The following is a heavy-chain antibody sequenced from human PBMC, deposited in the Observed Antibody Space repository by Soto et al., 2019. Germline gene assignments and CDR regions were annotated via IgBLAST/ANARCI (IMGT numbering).Heavy chain of an antibody. CDR2: IGGGAGRT. CDR3: AKSRSSFFYYGMDV. J-gene: IGHJ6*04. V-gene: IGHV3-23*01. CDR1: GFTFSSFP. Sequence: GGSLRLSCAASGFTFSSFPMNWVRQAPGKGLEWVSGIGGGAGRTYYADSVKGRCTISRDSSKDTIYLQMNSLRAEDTAIYYCAKSRSSFFYYGMDVWGKGTTVTVSS. D-gene: IGHD3-10*01.